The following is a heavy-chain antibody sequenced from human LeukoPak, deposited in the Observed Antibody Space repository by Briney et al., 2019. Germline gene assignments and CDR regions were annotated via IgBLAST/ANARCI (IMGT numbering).Heavy chain of an antibody. V-gene: IGHV3-21*01. CDR3: ARGRGATRSQYYFDY. J-gene: IGHJ4*02. CDR1: GFTFSTYS. Sequence: GGSLRLSCAAPGFTFSTYSMNWGRQAPGKGLEWGSSISSSSSYIYYADSVKGRFTISRDNAKNSLYLQMNSLRAEDTAVYYCARGRGATRSQYYFDYWGQGTLVTVSS. CDR2: ISSSSSYI. D-gene: IGHD5-12*01.